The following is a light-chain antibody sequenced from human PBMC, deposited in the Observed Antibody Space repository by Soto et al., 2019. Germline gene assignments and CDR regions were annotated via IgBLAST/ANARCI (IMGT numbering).Light chain of an antibody. CDR3: QQYGSSPLT. CDR1: QSVSSSY. J-gene: IGKJ4*01. V-gene: IGKV3-20*01. Sequence: ELVLTQSPGTLSLSPGERATLSCRASQSVSSSYLAWYQQKPGQAPRLLIYGASSRATGIPDRFSGSGSGTDLTLTISRLEPEDFAVYYCQQYGSSPLTFCGGTKVEIK. CDR2: GAS.